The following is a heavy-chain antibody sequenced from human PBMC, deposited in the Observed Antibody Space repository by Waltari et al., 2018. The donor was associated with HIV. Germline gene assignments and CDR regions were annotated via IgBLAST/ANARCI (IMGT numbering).Heavy chain of an antibody. J-gene: IGHJ4*02. CDR1: GIPFTTYW. Sequence: EVQLVEFGGGLVQPGGSLTLSCVTSGIPFTTYWMHWVRQAPGKGLGWVSVIKFRERESIYADSVRGRFTIARDNARNTVYLQMTSLRAEDTAVYYCSSLTTRGDFLDLWGRGTLVTVSS. CDR3: SSLTTRGDFLDL. D-gene: IGHD4-17*01. CDR2: IKFRERES. V-gene: IGHV3-74*01.